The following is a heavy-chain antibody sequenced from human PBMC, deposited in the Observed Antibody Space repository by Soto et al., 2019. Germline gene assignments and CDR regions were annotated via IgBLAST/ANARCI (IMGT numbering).Heavy chain of an antibody. CDR1: GDSVSSNRAA. Sequence: QVQLQQSGPGLVKPSQTLSLTCAISGDSVSSNRAAWNWIRQSPSRGLEWLGRTYYRSKWYDDYAVSVKGRITINPDTSKNQFSLHLNSVTTEDTAVYYCASEGAASTDYGGNIDYWGPGTLVTVSS. D-gene: IGHD2-15*01. V-gene: IGHV6-1*01. J-gene: IGHJ4*02. CDR2: TYYRSKWYD. CDR3: ASEGAASTDYGGNIDY.